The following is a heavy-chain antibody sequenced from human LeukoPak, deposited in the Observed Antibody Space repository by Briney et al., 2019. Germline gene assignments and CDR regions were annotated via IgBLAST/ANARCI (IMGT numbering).Heavy chain of an antibody. CDR3: ARVVSGYYDSSGYPYYFDY. CDR2: ISAYNGNT. V-gene: IGHV1-18*01. D-gene: IGHD3-22*01. J-gene: IGHJ4*02. Sequence: GASVKVSCKASGYTFTSYGISWVRQAPGQGLEWMGWISAYNGNTNYAQKLQGRVTMTTDTSTSTAYMELRSLRSDDTAVYYCARVVSGYYDSSGYPYYFDYWGQGTLVTVSS. CDR1: GYTFTSYG.